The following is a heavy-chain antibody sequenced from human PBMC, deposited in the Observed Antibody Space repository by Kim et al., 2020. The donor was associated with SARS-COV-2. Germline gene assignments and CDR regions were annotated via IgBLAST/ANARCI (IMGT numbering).Heavy chain of an antibody. CDR3: AREWQQLVDY. CDR2: NK. Sequence: NKYYADSVAGRITISRDNPKNARYLQMNSLRAEDTAVFYCAREWQQLVDYWGQGTLVTVSS. D-gene: IGHD6-13*01. V-gene: IGHV3-33*01. J-gene: IGHJ4*02.